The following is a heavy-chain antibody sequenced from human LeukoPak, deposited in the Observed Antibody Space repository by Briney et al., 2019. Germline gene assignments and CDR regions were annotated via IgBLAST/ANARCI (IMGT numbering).Heavy chain of an antibody. Sequence: AGGSLRLSCAASGFTFSSYSMNWVRQAPGKGLEWVSYISSSSSTIYYADSVKGRFTISRDNAKNSLYLQMNSLRAEDTAVYYCATLPYYDFWSGYYDRRVDFDYWGQGTLVTVSS. CDR2: ISSSSSTI. D-gene: IGHD3-3*01. CDR3: ATLPYYDFWSGYYDRRVDFDY. CDR1: GFTFSSYS. V-gene: IGHV3-48*01. J-gene: IGHJ4*02.